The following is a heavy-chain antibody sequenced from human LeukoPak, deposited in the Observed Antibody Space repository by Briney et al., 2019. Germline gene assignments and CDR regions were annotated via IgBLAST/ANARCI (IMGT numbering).Heavy chain of an antibody. J-gene: IGHJ4*02. Sequence: TSETLSLTCTVSGGSISSGGHYWSWIRQPPGKGLEWIGYIYHSGSTYYNPSLKSRVTISVDRSKNQFSLKLSSVTGADTAVYYCARDVLFGYSSSWTDYWGQGTLVTVSS. D-gene: IGHD6-13*01. V-gene: IGHV4-30-2*01. CDR2: IYHSGST. CDR1: GGSISSGGHY. CDR3: ARDVLFGYSSSWTDY.